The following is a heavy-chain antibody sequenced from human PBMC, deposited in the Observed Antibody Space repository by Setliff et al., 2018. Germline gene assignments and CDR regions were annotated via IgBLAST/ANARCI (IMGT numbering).Heavy chain of an antibody. V-gene: IGHV4-61*09. CDR1: GDSINSRTNY. J-gene: IGHJ4*02. CDR3: ARGGTYRYFDY. Sequence: SETLSLTCTVSGDSINSRTNYWSWIRQPAGKGPEWIGHIYTSWSTIYNPSLKSRVTILLDTSKNQFSLKLSSVTAADTAIYYCARGGTYRYFDYWGQGTLVTVSS. CDR2: IYTSWST.